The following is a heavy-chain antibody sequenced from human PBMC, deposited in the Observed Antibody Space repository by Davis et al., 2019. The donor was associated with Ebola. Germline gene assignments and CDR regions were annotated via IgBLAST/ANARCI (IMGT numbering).Heavy chain of an antibody. V-gene: IGHV3-73*01. CDR2: IRSKANSYAT. Sequence: GESLKISCAASGFTFSGSAMHWVRQASGKGLEWVGRIRSKANSYATAYAASVKGRFTISRDDSKNTAYLQMNSLRSEDTAVYYCARVRRDFWSGYYYYGMDVWGQGTTVTVSS. J-gene: IGHJ6*02. D-gene: IGHD3-3*01. CDR1: GFTFSGSA. CDR3: ARVRRDFWSGYYYYGMDV.